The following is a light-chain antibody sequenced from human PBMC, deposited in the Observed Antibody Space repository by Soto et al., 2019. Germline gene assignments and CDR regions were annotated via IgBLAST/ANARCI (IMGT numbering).Light chain of an antibody. Sequence: QSALTQPPSVSGAPGQRVTISCTGSSSNIGAGYDVHWYQQFPGTAPKLLIYGNSNRPSGVPARFSGSKSGSSASLAITGLQAEDEADYYCQSYDSSLTGTKVLFGGGTKLTVL. J-gene: IGLJ2*01. CDR1: SSNIGAGYD. CDR3: QSYDSSLTGTKVL. CDR2: GNS. V-gene: IGLV1-40*01.